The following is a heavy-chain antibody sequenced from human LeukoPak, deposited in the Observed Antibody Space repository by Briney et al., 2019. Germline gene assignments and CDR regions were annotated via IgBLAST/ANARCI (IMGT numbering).Heavy chain of an antibody. CDR3: ARRYDSSGYLDY. CDR1: GYTFTSYD. V-gene: IGHV1-8*01. D-gene: IGHD3-22*01. CDR2: MNPNSDNT. J-gene: IGHJ4*02. Sequence: GASVKVSCKASGYTFTSYDINWVRQATGQGLEWMGWMNPNSDNTGYAQKFQGRVTMTRNTSISTAYMELSSLRSEDTAVYYCARRYDSSGYLDYWGQGTLVTVSS.